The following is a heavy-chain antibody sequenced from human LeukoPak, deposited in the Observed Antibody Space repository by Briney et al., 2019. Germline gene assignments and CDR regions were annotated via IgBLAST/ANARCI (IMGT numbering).Heavy chain of an antibody. CDR2: IRYDGSNK. V-gene: IGHV3-30*02. CDR1: GFTFSSYG. Sequence: GGSLRLSCAASGFTFSSYGMHWVRQAPGKGLEWVAFIRYDGSNKYYADSVKGRFTISRDNSKNTLYLQMNSLRAEDTAVYYCATVNRMHESSTSCPFGYWGQGTLVTVSS. D-gene: IGHD2-2*01. CDR3: ATVNRMHESSTSCPFGY. J-gene: IGHJ4*02.